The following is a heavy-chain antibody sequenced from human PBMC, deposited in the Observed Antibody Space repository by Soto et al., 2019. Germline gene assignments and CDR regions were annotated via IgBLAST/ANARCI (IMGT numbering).Heavy chain of an antibody. CDR1: GYTFTGYY. Sequence: ASVKVSCKASGYTFTGYYMHWVRQAPGQGLEWMGWINPNSGGTNYAQKFQGWVTMTRDTSISTAYMELSRLSSDDTAVYYCAKGIAAAGTNYYYGMDVWGQGTTVTVSS. D-gene: IGHD6-13*01. CDR3: AKGIAAAGTNYYYGMDV. V-gene: IGHV1-2*04. J-gene: IGHJ6*02. CDR2: INPNSGGT.